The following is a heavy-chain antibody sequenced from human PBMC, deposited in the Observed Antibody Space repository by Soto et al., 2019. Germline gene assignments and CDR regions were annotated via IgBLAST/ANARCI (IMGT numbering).Heavy chain of an antibody. D-gene: IGHD1-26*01. J-gene: IGHJ6*02. CDR3: ATFLYSSKSYHDVKDI. Sequence: GGSLRLSCAASGVTFSSYGMHWVRQAPGKGLEWVAVIWYDGSNKYYADSVKGRFTISRDNSKNTLYLQMNSLRAEDTAVYYSATFLYSSKSYHDVKDIWGQGTTVTVSS. V-gene: IGHV3-33*01. CDR2: IWYDGSNK. CDR1: GVTFSSYG.